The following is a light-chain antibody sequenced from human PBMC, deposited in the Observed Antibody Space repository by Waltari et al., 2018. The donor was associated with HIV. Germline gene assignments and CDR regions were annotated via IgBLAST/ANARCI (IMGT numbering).Light chain of an antibody. CDR1: QSVQAK. CDR2: GAS. J-gene: IGKJ1*01. V-gene: IGKV3D-15*01. CDR3: QEYYHWPRT. Sequence: EVVITHSTATLSVSPGDGATPACRVSQSVQAKLAWYQQKPGQAPRLLIHGASTTAGGVAARFSGSGSGTEFTLTISSLQSEDVAVYFWQEYYHWPRTFGQGTKV.